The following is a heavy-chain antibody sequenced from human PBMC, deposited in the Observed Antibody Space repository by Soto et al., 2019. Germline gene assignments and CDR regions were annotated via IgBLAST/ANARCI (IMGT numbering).Heavy chain of an antibody. J-gene: IGHJ4*02. CDR3: ARLEGLATISYYFDF. Sequence: SETLSLTCTVSGGSISSYYWSWIRQPPGKGLEWIGYIYYSGSTNYNPSLKSRVTISLDTSKSQFSLKLNSVTAADTAVYFCARLEGLATISYYFDFWGPGALVTVSS. CDR2: IYYSGST. CDR1: GGSISSYY. V-gene: IGHV4-59*12. D-gene: IGHD3-9*01.